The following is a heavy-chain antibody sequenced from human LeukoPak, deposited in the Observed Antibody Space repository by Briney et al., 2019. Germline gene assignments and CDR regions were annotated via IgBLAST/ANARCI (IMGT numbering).Heavy chain of an antibody. CDR2: INHSGST. CDR3: ARRPDFWSGSYWAYYYYYMDV. Sequence: SETLSLTSAVYGGSFSGYYWSWIRQPPGKGLEWIGEINHSGSTNYNPSLKSRVTLSVDTSKNQFSLKLSSVTAADTAVYYCARRPDFWSGSYWAYYYYYMDVWDKGTTVTVSS. V-gene: IGHV4-34*01. J-gene: IGHJ6*03. D-gene: IGHD3-3*01. CDR1: GGSFSGYY.